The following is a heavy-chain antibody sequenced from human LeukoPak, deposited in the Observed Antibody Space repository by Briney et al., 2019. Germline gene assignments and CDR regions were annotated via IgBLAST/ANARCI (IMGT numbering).Heavy chain of an antibody. V-gene: IGHV3-66*01. CDR3: VTVVPGAPNLLGY. Sequence: GGSLRLSCAASGFTVSSNYMSWVRQAPGKGLEWVSVIYSGGSTYYADSVKGRFTISRDNSKNTLYLQMDSLRAEDTAVYYCVTVVPGAPNLLGYWGQGTLVTVSS. J-gene: IGHJ4*02. CDR2: IYSGGST. CDR1: GFTVSSNY. D-gene: IGHD1-14*01.